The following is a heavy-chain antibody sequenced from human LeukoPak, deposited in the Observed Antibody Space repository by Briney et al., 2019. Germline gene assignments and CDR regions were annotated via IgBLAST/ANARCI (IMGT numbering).Heavy chain of an antibody. D-gene: IGHD4-17*01. CDR2: IYHSGST. J-gene: IGHJ3*02. Sequence: PSETLSLTCTVSGYSISSGYYWGWIRQPPGKGLEWIGSIYHSGSTYYNPSLKSRVTISVDTSKNQFSLKLSSVTAADTAAYYCARPYGDYNLDAFDIWGQGTMVTVSS. V-gene: IGHV4-38-2*02. CDR1: GYSISSGYY. CDR3: ARPYGDYNLDAFDI.